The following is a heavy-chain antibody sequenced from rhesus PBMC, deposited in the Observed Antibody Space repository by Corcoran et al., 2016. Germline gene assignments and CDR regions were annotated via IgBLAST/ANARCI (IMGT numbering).Heavy chain of an antibody. D-gene: IGHD6-25*01. J-gene: IGHJ4*01. Sequence: QVQLVQSGAEVKKPGSSVKVSCKASGYTFTDYYIHWVRQAPGQGLEWMEESSPSTGGEKYDQKLRGRVTVTRDTSPITAFMGLSSLRSEDTAVYYFARGRYSGSGNFGYWGQGVLVTVSS. CDR3: ARGRYSGSGNFGY. V-gene: IGHV1-138*01. CDR2: SSPSTGGE. CDR1: GYTFTDYY.